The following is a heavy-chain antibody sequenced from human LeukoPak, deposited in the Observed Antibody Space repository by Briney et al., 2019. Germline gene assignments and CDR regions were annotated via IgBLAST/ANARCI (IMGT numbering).Heavy chain of an antibody. CDR1: GITFSSYW. CDR3: AKERTQTTAFDY. V-gene: IGHV3-23*01. D-gene: IGHD1-7*01. CDR2: ISGSGGST. J-gene: IGHJ4*02. Sequence: GGSLRLSCAASGITFSSYWMSWVRQAPGKGLEWVSTISGSGGSTYYADSVKGRFTISRDNSKNTLYLQMSSLRAEDTAVYYCAKERTQTTAFDYWGQGTLVTVSS.